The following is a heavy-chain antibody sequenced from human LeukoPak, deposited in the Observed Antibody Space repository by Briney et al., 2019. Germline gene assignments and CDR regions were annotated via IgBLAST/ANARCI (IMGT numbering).Heavy chain of an antibody. D-gene: IGHD6-13*01. J-gene: IGHJ4*02. V-gene: IGHV1-69*13. CDR3: ARGSSGSSWYAIFFDY. CDR2: IIPIFGTA. Sequence: ASVKVSCKASGGTFSSYAISWVRQAPGQGLEWMGGIIPIFGTANYAQKFQGRVTITADESTSTAYMELSSLRSEDTAVYYCARGSSGSSWYAIFFDYWGQGTLVTVSS. CDR1: GGTFSSYA.